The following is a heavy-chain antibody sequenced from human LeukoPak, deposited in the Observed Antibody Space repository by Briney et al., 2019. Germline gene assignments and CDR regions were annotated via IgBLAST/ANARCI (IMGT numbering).Heavy chain of an antibody. Sequence: SETLSLTCTVSGDSISSGIYYWSWIRQPAGKGLEWIGRIYTSGSTNYNPSLKSRVTMSVDRSKNQFSLKLSSVTAADTAVYYCASASSSWSPLDYWGQGTLVTVSS. CDR3: ASASSSWSPLDY. J-gene: IGHJ4*02. D-gene: IGHD6-13*01. V-gene: IGHV4-61*02. CDR1: GDSISSGIYY. CDR2: IYTSGST.